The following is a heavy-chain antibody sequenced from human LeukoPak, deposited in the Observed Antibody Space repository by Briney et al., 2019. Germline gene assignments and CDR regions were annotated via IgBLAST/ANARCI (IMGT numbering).Heavy chain of an antibody. J-gene: IGHJ6*02. D-gene: IGHD2-2*01. CDR2: ISYDGSNK. CDR1: GFTFSSYG. V-gene: IGHV3-30*03. Sequence: PGGSLRLSCAASGFTFSSYGMHWVRQAPGKGLEWVAVISYDGSNKYYADSVKGRFTISRDNSKNTLYLQMNSLRVEDTAVYYCARAYCNSTSCPIRGGYYHYAMDVWGQGTTVTVSS. CDR3: ARAYCNSTSCPIRGGYYHYAMDV.